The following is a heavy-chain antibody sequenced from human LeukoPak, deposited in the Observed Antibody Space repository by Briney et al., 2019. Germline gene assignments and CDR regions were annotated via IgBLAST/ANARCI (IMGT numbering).Heavy chain of an antibody. CDR3: TTAATVTTLDY. V-gene: IGHV3-15*01. Sequence: GGSLRLSWAASGFTFSNAWMSWVRQAPGKRLEWVGRIKSKTDGGTTDYAAPVKGRFTISRDDSKNTLYLQMNSLKTEDTAVYYCTTAATVTTLDYWGQGTLVTVSS. J-gene: IGHJ4*02. D-gene: IGHD4-17*01. CDR2: IKSKTDGGTT. CDR1: GFTFSNAW.